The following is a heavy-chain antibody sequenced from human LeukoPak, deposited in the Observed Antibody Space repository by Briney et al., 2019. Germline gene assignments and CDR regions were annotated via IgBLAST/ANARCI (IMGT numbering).Heavy chain of an antibody. CDR3: ARRGIDAFDF. D-gene: IGHD6-25*01. CDR2: FSSRSGSIT. V-gene: IGHV3-48*04. Sequence: GGSLRLSCEASGFTFSDYSMNWVRQAPGKGPEWVSYFSSRSGSITHYADSVKGRFTISRDNAKNSLYLQMNSVRAEDTAAYYCARRGIDAFDFWGQGTVVTVSS. J-gene: IGHJ3*01. CDR1: GFTFSDYS.